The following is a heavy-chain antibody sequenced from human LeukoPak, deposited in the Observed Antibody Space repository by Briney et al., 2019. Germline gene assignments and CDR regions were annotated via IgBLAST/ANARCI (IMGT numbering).Heavy chain of an antibody. CDR1: GVSIISSSYY. CDR2: IYYSGST. CDR3: AGRLNGGGYAAQYDY. J-gene: IGHJ4*02. V-gene: IGHV4-39*01. D-gene: IGHD6-19*01. Sequence: SETLSLTCTVSGVSIISSSYYWGWIRQSPGKGLEWIGSIYYSGSTNYNPFLKSRVTISVDTSKDQFSLKLSSVTAADTAVYYCAGRLNGGGYAAQYDYGGRGTLVTVPS.